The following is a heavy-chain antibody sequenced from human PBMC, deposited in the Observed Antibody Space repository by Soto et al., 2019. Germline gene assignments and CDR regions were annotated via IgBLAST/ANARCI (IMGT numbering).Heavy chain of an antibody. CDR2: IYSGGST. CDR1: GFTVSSNY. D-gene: IGHD1-7*01. CDR3: ARGVPGTWGHFDP. V-gene: IGHV3-53*01. Sequence: PGGSLRLSCAASGFTVSSNYMSWVRQAPGKGLEWVSVIYSGGSTYYADSVRGRFTVSRDNSKNTMYLQMNSLRAEDTAVYYCARGVPGTWGHFDPWAQGTLVTVSS. J-gene: IGHJ5*02.